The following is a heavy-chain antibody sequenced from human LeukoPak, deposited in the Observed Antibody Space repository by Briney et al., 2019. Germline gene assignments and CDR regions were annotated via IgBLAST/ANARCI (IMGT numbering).Heavy chain of an antibody. V-gene: IGHV4-30-4*08. D-gene: IGHD3-16*01. CDR2: TYSTGNT. Sequence: SQTLSLSCTVSGASINSGKYYWSWIRQPPGKGLEWIGYTYSTGNTYYNPSLKSRITISMDASKNQFSLKVNSVTAADTAVYYCARDEGGLDSWGQGSLVIVSS. CDR1: GASINSGKYY. CDR3: ARDEGGLDS. J-gene: IGHJ4*02.